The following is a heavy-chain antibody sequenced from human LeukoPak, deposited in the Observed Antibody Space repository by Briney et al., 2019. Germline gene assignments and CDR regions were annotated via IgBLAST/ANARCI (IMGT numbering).Heavy chain of an antibody. CDR3: ARDDTPHAVGASDY. V-gene: IGHV1-8*01. CDR1: GYTFTSYD. CDR2: MNPNSGNT. D-gene: IGHD1-26*01. Sequence: GASVTVSCTASGYTFTSYDINWVRQAPGQGLEWMGWMNPNSGNTDYAQKFQGRVTMTRNTSISTAYMELSSLRSEDTAVYYCARDDTPHAVGASDYWGQGTLVTVSS. J-gene: IGHJ4*02.